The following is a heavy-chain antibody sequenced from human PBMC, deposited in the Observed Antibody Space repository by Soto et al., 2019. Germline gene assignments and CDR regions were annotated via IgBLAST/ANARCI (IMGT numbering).Heavy chain of an antibody. CDR3: ARDRDTYCSSTSCFYGMDV. J-gene: IGHJ6*02. CDR2: ISAYNGNT. D-gene: IGHD2-2*01. CDR1: GYTFTSYG. V-gene: IGHV1-18*04. Sequence: ASVKVSCKASGYTFTSYGISWVRHAPGQGLEWMGWISAYNGNTNYAQKLQGRVTMTTDTSTSTAYLELRSRSSDDTAVYYCARDRDTYCSSTSCFYGMDVWGQGTTVTVSS.